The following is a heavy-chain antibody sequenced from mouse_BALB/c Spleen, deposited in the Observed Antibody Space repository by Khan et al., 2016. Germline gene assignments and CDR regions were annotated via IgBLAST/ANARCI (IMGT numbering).Heavy chain of an antibody. CDR3: TRGDYYGSGY. J-gene: IGHJ2*01. CDR2: IHYSGST. D-gene: IGHD1-1*01. CDR1: GYSISSGYS. Sequence: QLEESGPDLVKPSQSLSLTCTVTGYSISSGYSWHWIRQFPGNKLEWMAYIHYSGSTNYNPSLKSRISITRVTSKNQFFLQLISVTTEDTATYYCTRGDYYGSGYWGQGTTLTVSS. V-gene: IGHV3-1*02.